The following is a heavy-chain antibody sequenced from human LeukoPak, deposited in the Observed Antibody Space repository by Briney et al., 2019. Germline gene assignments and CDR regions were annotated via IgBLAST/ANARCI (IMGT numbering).Heavy chain of an antibody. CDR3: VRDRCSSTSCHDSPNWFDP. Sequence: GGSLRLSCEVSGFPFTLYNMNWVRQAPGKGLEWLSYISSSTNTIYYADSVKGRFTISRDNAKNSLYLQMNSLRAEDTALYYCVRDRCSSTSCHDSPNWFDPWGQGTLVTVSS. V-gene: IGHV3-48*04. CDR2: ISSSTNTI. D-gene: IGHD2-2*01. J-gene: IGHJ5*02. CDR1: GFPFTLYN.